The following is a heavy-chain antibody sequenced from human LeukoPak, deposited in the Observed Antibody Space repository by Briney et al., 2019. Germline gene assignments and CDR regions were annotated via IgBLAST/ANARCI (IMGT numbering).Heavy chain of an antibody. J-gene: IGHJ6*02. CDR1: GGSISSYY. V-gene: IGHV4-59*01. CDR3: ARMDIVVVPADYYYYYGMDV. D-gene: IGHD2-2*03. CDR2: IYYSGST. Sequence: SETLSLTCTVSGGSISSYYWSWIRQPPGKGLEWIGYIYYSGSTNYNPSLKSRVTISVDTSKNQFSLKLSSVTAADTAVYYCARMDIVVVPADYYYYYGMDVWGQGTTVTVSS.